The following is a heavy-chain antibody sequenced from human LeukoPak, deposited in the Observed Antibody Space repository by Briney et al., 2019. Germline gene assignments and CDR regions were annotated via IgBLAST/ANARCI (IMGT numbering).Heavy chain of an antibody. Sequence: QTGGSLRLSCAASGFTFSSNAMNWVRQAPGRGLEWVAIISYDGIYKYYADSVKGRFTISRDNSKNTLYLQMNSLRAEDTAVYYCARSSSLLRGYFDYWGQGTLVTVSS. D-gene: IGHD2-15*01. J-gene: IGHJ4*02. CDR2: ISYDGIYK. CDR1: GFTFSSNA. CDR3: ARSSSLLRGYFDY. V-gene: IGHV3-30-3*01.